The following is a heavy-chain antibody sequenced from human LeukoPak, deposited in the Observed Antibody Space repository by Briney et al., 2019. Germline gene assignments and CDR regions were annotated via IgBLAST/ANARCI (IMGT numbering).Heavy chain of an antibody. J-gene: IGHJ4*02. Sequence: SETLSLTCTVSGGSISSSSYYWTWIRQPPGKGLEWIGMIYYTGSSYCNPSLKSRVTISVDTSKNQFSLNLNSVTAADTAVYYCARHLKGVMTCFDYWGQGTLVTVSS. D-gene: IGHD2-21*02. V-gene: IGHV4-39*01. CDR2: IYYTGSS. CDR3: ARHLKGVMTCFDY. CDR1: GGSISSSSYY.